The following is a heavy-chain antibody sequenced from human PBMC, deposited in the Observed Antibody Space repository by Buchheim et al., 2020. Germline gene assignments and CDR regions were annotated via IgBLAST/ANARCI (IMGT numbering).Heavy chain of an antibody. Sequence: EVQLVESGGGLVQPGGSLRLSCAASGFTFSSYDMHWVRQATGKGLEWVSAIGTAGDTYYPGSVKGRFTISRENAKNSLYLQMSSLRAGDTAVYYCARGGGYCSSTSCYQWFDPWGQGTL. D-gene: IGHD2-2*01. CDR3: ARGGGYCSSTSCYQWFDP. CDR2: IGTAGDT. V-gene: IGHV3-13*04. CDR1: GFTFSSYD. J-gene: IGHJ5*02.